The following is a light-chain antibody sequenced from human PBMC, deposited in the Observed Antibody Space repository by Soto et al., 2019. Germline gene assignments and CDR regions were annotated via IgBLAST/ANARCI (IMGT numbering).Light chain of an antibody. CDR1: SSDVGTYDL. J-gene: IGLJ3*02. Sequence: QSVLTQPASVSGSPGQSITISCSGTSSDVGTYDLVSWYRHHPGKAPKLMIYEGSKRPSGVSNRFSGSKSGNSASLTISGLQAEDEADYYCCSFAGSSTWVFGGGTKLTVL. V-gene: IGLV2-23*01. CDR3: CSFAGSSTWV. CDR2: EGS.